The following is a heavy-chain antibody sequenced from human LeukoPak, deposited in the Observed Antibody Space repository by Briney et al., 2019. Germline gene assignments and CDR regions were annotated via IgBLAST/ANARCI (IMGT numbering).Heavy chain of an antibody. Sequence: PSETLSLTCTVSGGSISSYYWSWIRQPPGKGLEWIGYIYTSGSTNYNPSLKSRVTISVDTSKNQFSLKLSSVTAADTAVYYCARHRLPYYYYYYVDVWGKGTTVTVSS. V-gene: IGHV4-4*09. CDR1: GGSISSYY. CDR3: ARHRLPYYYYYYVDV. CDR2: IYTSGST. D-gene: IGHD2-15*01. J-gene: IGHJ6*03.